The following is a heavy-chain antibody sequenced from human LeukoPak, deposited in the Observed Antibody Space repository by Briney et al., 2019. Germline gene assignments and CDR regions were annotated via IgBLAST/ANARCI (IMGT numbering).Heavy chain of an antibody. D-gene: IGHD3-10*01. J-gene: IGHJ4*02. CDR1: GFTFSSYS. CDR3: ARAQSKRPDYGSGSYPLYYFDY. Sequence: GGSLRLSCAASGFTFSSYSMNWVRQAPGKGLEWVSSISSSSSYIYYADSVKGRFTISRDNAKNSLYLQMNSLRAEDTAVYYCARAQSKRPDYGSGSYPLYYFDYWGQGTLVTVSS. V-gene: IGHV3-21*01. CDR2: ISSSSSYI.